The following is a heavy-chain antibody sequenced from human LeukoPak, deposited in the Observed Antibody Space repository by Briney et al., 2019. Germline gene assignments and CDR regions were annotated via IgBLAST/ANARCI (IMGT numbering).Heavy chain of an antibody. CDR2: INYSGST. Sequence: PSETLSLTCTDSGGSISSSSYYWGWIRQPPGKGLEWIGSINYSGSTYYNPSLKSRVTISVDTSKNQFSLKLSSVTAADTAVYYCARLSDCSSTSCYANNWFDPWGQGTLVTVSS. J-gene: IGHJ5*02. D-gene: IGHD2-2*01. CDR3: ARLSDCSSTSCYANNWFDP. V-gene: IGHV4-39*07. CDR1: GGSISSSSYY.